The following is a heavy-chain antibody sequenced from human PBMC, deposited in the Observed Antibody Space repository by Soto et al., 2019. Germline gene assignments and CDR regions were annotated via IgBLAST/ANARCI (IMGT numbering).Heavy chain of an antibody. CDR3: AKDRAVAGPGLLQH. V-gene: IGHV3-30*18. D-gene: IGHD6-19*01. Sequence: GGSLRLSCAASGFTFSSYGMHWVRQAPGKGLKWVAVISYDGSNKYYADSVKGRFTISRDNSKNTLYLQMNSLRAEDTAVYYCAKDRAVAGPGLLQHWGQGTLVTVSS. CDR1: GFTFSSYG. CDR2: ISYDGSNK. J-gene: IGHJ1*01.